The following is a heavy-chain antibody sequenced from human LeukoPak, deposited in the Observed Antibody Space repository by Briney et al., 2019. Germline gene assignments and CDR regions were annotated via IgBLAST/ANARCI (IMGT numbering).Heavy chain of an antibody. CDR1: GGSFSGYY. Sequence: PSDTLSLTCAVYGGSFSGYYWSWIRQPPGKGLEWIGEINHSGSTNYNPSLKSRVTISVDTSKNQFSLKLSSVTAADTAVYYCARGGYSYGSYYYYYMDFWGKGATVSVCS. D-gene: IGHD5-18*01. CDR3: ARGGYSYGSYYYYYMDF. V-gene: IGHV4-34*01. CDR2: INHSGST. J-gene: IGHJ6*03.